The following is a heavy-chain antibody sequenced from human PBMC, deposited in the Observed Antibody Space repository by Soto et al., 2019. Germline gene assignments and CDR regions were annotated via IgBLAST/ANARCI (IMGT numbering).Heavy chain of an antibody. CDR1: GVSVSTGGYF. CDR2: IYYSGMT. Sequence: SETLSLTCTVSGVSVSTGGYFWTWIRQHPGKGLEWIGNIYYSGMTYYNPSLRGRVSISLDPSESQFSLKLNSVTAAYTAVYYCARDSSGPGYSYGKFDYWGQGALVTVSS. D-gene: IGHD5-18*01. V-gene: IGHV4-31*03. J-gene: IGHJ4*02. CDR3: ARDSSGPGYSYGKFDY.